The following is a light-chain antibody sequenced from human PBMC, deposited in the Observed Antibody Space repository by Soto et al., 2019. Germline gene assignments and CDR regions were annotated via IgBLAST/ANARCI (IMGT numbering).Light chain of an antibody. CDR3: QSYDDSLSVHYV. CDR1: SSNIGSTYD. J-gene: IGLJ1*01. CDR2: GNT. Sequence: QSVLTQPLSVSGAPGQRVTISCTGSSSNIGSTYDVQWYQQLPGTAPKLLIHGNTDRPSGVPDRFSGSKSGTSASLAITGLQADDEADYYCQSYDDSLSVHYVFGTGTKLTVL. V-gene: IGLV1-40*01.